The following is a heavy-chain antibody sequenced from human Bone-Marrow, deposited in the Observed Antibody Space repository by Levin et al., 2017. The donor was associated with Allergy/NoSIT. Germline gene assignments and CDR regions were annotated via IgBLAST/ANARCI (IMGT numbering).Heavy chain of an antibody. V-gene: IGHV3-9*01. CDR2: ITWNSGTR. Sequence: GGSLRLSCAASGFTFSSYSMNWVRQAPGKGLEWVAGITWNSGTREYADSVKGRFTISRDNARNALYLQMNSLRSEDTALYYCANEAVWGQGTTVTVS. CDR1: GFTFSSYS. J-gene: IGHJ6*02. CDR3: ANEAV.